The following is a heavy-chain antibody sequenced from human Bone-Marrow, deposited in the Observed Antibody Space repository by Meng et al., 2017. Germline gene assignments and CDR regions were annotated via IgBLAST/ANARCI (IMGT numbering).Heavy chain of an antibody. J-gene: IGHJ6*02. CDR1: GFTFSDYY. CDR2: INYSGVT. CDR3: ARLSCRGGACPKKELRKNYYYYTLDF. V-gene: IGHV4-34*01. Sequence: GSLRLSCAASGFTFSDYYMSWIRQAPGKGLEWIGEINYSGVTNYNPSLKSRVTIEVDTSKTQFSLKVTSVTAADAAVYFCARLSCRGGACPKKELRKNYYYYTLDFWGPGTTVTVS. D-gene: IGHD3-10*01.